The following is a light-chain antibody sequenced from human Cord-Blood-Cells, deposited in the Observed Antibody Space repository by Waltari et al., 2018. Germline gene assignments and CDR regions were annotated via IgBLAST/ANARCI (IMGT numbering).Light chain of an antibody. CDR1: PSISSY. CDR3: QQSYSTPLT. J-gene: IGKJ4*02. V-gene: IGKV1-39*01. CDR2: AAS. Sequence: DIQMTQSPSPLSASVGDGVPITCRASPSISSYLNWYQQKPGKAPKLLIYAASSLQSGVPSRFSGSGSGTDFTLTISSLQPEDFATYYCQQSYSTPLTFGGGTKVEIK.